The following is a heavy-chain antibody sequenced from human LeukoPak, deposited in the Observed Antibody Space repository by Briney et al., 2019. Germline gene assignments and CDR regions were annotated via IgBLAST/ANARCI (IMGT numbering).Heavy chain of an antibody. CDR2: ISSSSSII. Sequence: GGSLRLSCAASGFTFSSYSMNWVCQAPGKGLEWVSYISSSSSIIYYADSVKGRFTISRDNAKKSLYLQMNSLRDEDTAVYYCAREGYYYDSSGYYSAAFDIWGQGTMVTVSS. V-gene: IGHV3-48*02. D-gene: IGHD3-22*01. J-gene: IGHJ3*02. CDR1: GFTFSSYS. CDR3: AREGYYYDSSGYYSAAFDI.